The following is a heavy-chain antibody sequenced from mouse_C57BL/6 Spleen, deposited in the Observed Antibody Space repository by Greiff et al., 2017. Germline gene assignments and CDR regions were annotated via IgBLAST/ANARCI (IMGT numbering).Heavy chain of an antibody. Sequence: QVQLKESGPELVKPGASVKISCKASGYAFSSSWMNWVKQRPGTGLEWIGRIYPGDGDTNYNGKFKGKATLTADKSSSTAYMQLSSLTSEDSAVYFCSRGGYYGNSYAMDYWGQGTSVTVSS. CDR2: IYPGDGDT. CDR3: SRGGYYGNSYAMDY. J-gene: IGHJ4*01. V-gene: IGHV1-82*01. CDR1: GYAFSSSW. D-gene: IGHD2-1*01.